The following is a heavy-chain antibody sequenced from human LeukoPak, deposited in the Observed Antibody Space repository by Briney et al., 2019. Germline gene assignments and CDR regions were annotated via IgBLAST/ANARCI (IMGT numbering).Heavy chain of an antibody. CDR1: GFTFSSYS. V-gene: IGHV3-48*01. CDR3: ARDKDWAFDY. J-gene: IGHJ4*02. D-gene: IGHD3/OR15-3a*01. Sequence: GGSLRLSCAASGFTFSSYSMNWVRQAPGKGLEWVSYISSLSGTIYYADSVKGRFIISRDNAQNSLFLQMNSLRAEDTAVYYCARDKDWAFDYWGQGTLVTVSS. CDR2: ISSLSGTI.